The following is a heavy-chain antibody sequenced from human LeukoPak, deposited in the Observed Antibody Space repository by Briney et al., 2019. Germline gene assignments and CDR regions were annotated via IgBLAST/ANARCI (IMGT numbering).Heavy chain of an antibody. V-gene: IGHV1-3*01. CDR3: ARERDDDPFDI. Sequence: ASVKVSCKASGDSSRTNAIVWLRQAPGQSPEWMGWISAGSGNTKYSQTFQDRLTLTRDTAASTVYMDLSSLRPEDTAVYFCARERDDDPFDIWGQGTLVIVSS. J-gene: IGHJ3*02. CDR2: ISAGSGNT. CDR1: GDSSRTNA. D-gene: IGHD1-1*01.